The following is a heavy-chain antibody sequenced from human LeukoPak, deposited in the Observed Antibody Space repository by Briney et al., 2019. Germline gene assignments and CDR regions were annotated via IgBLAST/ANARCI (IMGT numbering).Heavy chain of an antibody. J-gene: IGHJ5*02. CDR3: ARDSGYNWNYWFDP. Sequence: PSQTLSLTCTVSGGSISSGDYFWTWIRQPPGKGLEWIGYISYSGNTYYNPSLKSRIIISVDTSKNQFSLKLSSVTAADTAVYYCARDSGYNWNYWFDPWGQGTLVTVSS. CDR1: GGSISSGDYF. V-gene: IGHV4-30-4*01. D-gene: IGHD1-7*01. CDR2: ISYSGNT.